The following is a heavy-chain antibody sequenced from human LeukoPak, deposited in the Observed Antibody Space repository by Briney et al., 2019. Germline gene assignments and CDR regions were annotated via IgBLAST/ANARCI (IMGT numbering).Heavy chain of an antibody. V-gene: IGHV4-4*07. D-gene: IGHD5-12*01. CDR1: NDSISTHS. CDR2: IYTSGST. J-gene: IGHJ1*01. Sequence: SETLSLTCSVSNDSISTHSWSWIRQPAGKGLEWIGHIYTSGSTNYNPSLKSRVTMSVDTSKNQFSLKLSSVTAADTAVYYCARGGEGYFQHWGQGTLVTVSS. CDR3: ARGGEGYFQH.